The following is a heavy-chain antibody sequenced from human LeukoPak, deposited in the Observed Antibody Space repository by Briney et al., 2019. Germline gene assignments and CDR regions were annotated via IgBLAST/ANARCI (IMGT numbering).Heavy chain of an antibody. CDR1: GGSISSSNW. CDR2: IYHSGST. V-gene: IGHV4-4*02. J-gene: IGHJ6*02. CDR3: ARGRKLRWPIYYYYGMDV. D-gene: IGHD4-23*01. Sequence: PSETLSLTCAVSGGSISSSNWWSWVRQPPGKGLEWIGEIYHSGSTNYNPSLKSRVTISVDKPKNQFSLKLSSVTAADTAVYYCARGRKLRWPIYYYYGMDVWGQGTTVTVSS.